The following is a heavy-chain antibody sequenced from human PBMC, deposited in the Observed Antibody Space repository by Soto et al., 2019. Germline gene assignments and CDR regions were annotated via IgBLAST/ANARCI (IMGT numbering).Heavy chain of an antibody. J-gene: IGHJ4*02. Sequence: EVQLVESGGGLVQPGRSLRLSCAASGFTFDDYAMHWVRQAPGKGLEWVSGFSWNSGSIGYADSVKGRFTISRDNAKNSLYLQMNSLRAEDTALYYCAKGNAAAGNRPFDYWGQGTLVTVSS. CDR3: AKGNAAAGNRPFDY. CDR1: GFTFDDYA. CDR2: FSWNSGSI. V-gene: IGHV3-9*01. D-gene: IGHD6-13*01.